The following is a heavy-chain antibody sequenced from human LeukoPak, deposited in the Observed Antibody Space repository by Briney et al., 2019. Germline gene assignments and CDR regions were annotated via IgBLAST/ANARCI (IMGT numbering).Heavy chain of an antibody. CDR2: IYYSGNT. V-gene: IGHV4-39*01. CDR3: ARSVLRYFDWPRGDAFDI. Sequence: TSETLSLTRTVSGGSISSSSYYWGWIRQPPGKGLEWIGSIYYSGNTYYNPSLKSRVTISVDTSNNQFSLKLSSVTAADTAVYYCARSVLRYFDWPRGDAFDIWGQGTMVTVSS. CDR1: GGSISSSSYY. J-gene: IGHJ3*02. D-gene: IGHD3-9*01.